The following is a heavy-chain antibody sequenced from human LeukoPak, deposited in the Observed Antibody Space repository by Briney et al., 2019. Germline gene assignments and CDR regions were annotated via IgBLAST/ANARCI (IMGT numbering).Heavy chain of an antibody. CDR2: MNPNSGNT. D-gene: IGHD3-22*01. CDR3: ARVVVITTYYGMDV. V-gene: IGHV1-8*01. CDR1: GNTFTSYD. J-gene: IGHJ6*02. Sequence: APVKVSCKASGNTFTSYDINWVRQATGQGLEWMGWMNPNSGNTGYAQKFQGRVTMTRNTSISTAYMELSSLRSEDTAVYYCARVVVITTYYGMDVWGQGTTVTVSS.